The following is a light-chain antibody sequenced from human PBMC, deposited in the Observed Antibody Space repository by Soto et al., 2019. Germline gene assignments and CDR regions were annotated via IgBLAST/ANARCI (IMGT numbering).Light chain of an antibody. Sequence: EIVMTQSPATLSVYPGERATLSCRASQSVSSNLAWYQQKPGQAPRLLIYRASTRATGIPARFSGSGSGTDFTLTISSLEPEDFEVYYCQQRSNWPITFGQGTRREIK. CDR3: QQRSNWPIT. J-gene: IGKJ5*01. CDR2: RAS. CDR1: QSVSSN. V-gene: IGKV3-11*01.